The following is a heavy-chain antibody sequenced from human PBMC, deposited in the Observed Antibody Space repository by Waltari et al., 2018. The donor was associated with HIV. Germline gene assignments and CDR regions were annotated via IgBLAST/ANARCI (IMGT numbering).Heavy chain of an antibody. D-gene: IGHD3-22*01. J-gene: IGHJ3*02. V-gene: IGHV4-61*02. Sequence: QVQLQESGPGLVKPSQTLSLTCTVSGGSISSGSYYWSWIRQPAGKGLGWIGRIYTSGSNNYNPSRKGRGTISVETSKNQFSLKLSSVTAADTAVYYCARDRNYYYDSSGYFFNAFDIWGQGTMVTVSS. CDR3: ARDRNYYYDSSGYFFNAFDI. CDR2: IYTSGSN. CDR1: GGSISSGSYY.